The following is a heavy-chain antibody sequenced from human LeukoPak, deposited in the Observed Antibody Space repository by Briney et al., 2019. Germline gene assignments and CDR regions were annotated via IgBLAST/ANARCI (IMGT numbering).Heavy chain of an antibody. CDR3: AKSSANWGRLYFDY. Sequence: EGSLRLSCAASGFTVSSNYMTWVRQAPGKGLEWVSVIYSGGNTYYADSVKGRFTISRDNSKNTLYLQMNSLRAEDTAVYYCAKSSANWGRLYFDYWGQGTLVTVSS. D-gene: IGHD7-27*01. J-gene: IGHJ4*02. CDR2: IYSGGNT. CDR1: GFTVSSNY. V-gene: IGHV3-66*01.